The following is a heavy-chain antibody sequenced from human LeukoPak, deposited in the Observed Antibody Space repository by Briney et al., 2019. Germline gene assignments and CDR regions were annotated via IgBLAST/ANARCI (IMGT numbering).Heavy chain of an antibody. D-gene: IGHD3-22*01. CDR2: IFHDGTT. V-gene: IGHV4-38-2*02. J-gene: IGHJ3*01. CDR3: VRDSSGTLAFDV. CDR1: GYAISSGYY. Sequence: SETLSLTCTVSGYAISSGYYWGWIRRTPGQGLEWIARIFHDGTTHYNPSLKSRLTMSVDTSKNDFSLRLNSVTDSDTAIYYCVRDSSGTLAFDVWGQGTMVTVSS.